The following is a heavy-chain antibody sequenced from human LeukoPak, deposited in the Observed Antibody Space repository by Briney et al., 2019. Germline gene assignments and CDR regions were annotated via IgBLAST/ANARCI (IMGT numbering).Heavy chain of an antibody. J-gene: IGHJ6*02. CDR1: GGSFSGYY. V-gene: IGHV4-59*08. CDR3: ARHGVRGLDV. D-gene: IGHD3-10*01. CDR2: IYSRGST. Sequence: SETLSLTCAVYGGSFSGYYWSWIRQPPGKGLEWIGYIYSRGSTKYNPSLRSRVTISADTSKNQFSLKLSSVTAADTAVYYCARHGVRGLDVWGQGTTVTVSS.